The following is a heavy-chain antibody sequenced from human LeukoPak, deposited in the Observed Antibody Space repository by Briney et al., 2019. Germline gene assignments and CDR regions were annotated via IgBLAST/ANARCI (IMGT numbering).Heavy chain of an antibody. V-gene: IGHV4-4*07. Sequence: PSETLSLTCTVSGGSISSYYWSWIRQPAGKGLEWIGRIYTSGSINYNPSLKSRVTMSVDTSKNQFSLKLSSVTAADTAVYYCARDRPTKDYSSSYWFDPWGQGTLVTVSS. J-gene: IGHJ5*02. CDR2: IYTSGSI. D-gene: IGHD6-6*01. CDR1: GGSISSYY. CDR3: ARDRPTKDYSSSYWFDP.